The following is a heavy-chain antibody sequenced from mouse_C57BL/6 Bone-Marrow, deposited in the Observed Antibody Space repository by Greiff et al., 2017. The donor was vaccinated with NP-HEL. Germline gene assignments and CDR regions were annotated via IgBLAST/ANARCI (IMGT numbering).Heavy chain of an antibody. Sequence: EVQGVESGGGLVKPGGSLKLSCAASGFTFSDYGMHWVRQAPEKGLEWVAYISSGSSTIYYADTVKGRFTISRDNAKNTLFLQMTSLRSEDTAMYYCARDDYRFAYWGQGTLVTVSA. V-gene: IGHV5-17*01. J-gene: IGHJ3*01. CDR2: ISSGSSTI. CDR1: GFTFSDYG. CDR3: ARDDYRFAY. D-gene: IGHD2-4*01.